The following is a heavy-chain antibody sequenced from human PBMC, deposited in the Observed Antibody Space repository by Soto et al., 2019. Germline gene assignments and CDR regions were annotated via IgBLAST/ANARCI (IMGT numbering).Heavy chain of an antibody. V-gene: IGHV1-69*05. J-gene: IGHJ4*02. CDR1: GGTFSSYA. CDR2: IIPIFGTA. D-gene: IGHD3-3*01. CDR3: ARDYDFWSGYFDY. Sequence: GASLKVSCKASGGTFSSYAISWVRQAPGQGLEWMGGIIPIFGTANYAQKFQGRVTITRDTSASTAYMELSSLRSEDTAVYYCARDYDFWSGYFDYWGQGTLVTVSS.